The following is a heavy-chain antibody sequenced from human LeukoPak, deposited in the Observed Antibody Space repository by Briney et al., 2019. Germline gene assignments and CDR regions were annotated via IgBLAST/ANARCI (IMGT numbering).Heavy chain of an antibody. D-gene: IGHD3-10*01. J-gene: IGHJ6*02. CDR2: IYYSGST. Sequence: KTSETLSLTCTVSGGSISSYYWSWIRQPPGKGLEWIGYIYYSGSTNYNPSLKSRATISVDTSKNQFSLKLSSVTAADTAVYYCARSVSGVPKILVRGVIITPQETDVWGLGTTVTVSS. CDR3: ARSVSGVPKILVRGVIITPQETDV. CDR1: GGSISSYY. V-gene: IGHV4-59*08.